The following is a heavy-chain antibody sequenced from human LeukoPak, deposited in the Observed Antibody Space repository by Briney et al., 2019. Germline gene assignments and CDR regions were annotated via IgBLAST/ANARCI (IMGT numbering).Heavy chain of an antibody. CDR2: IYPGDSDT. D-gene: IGHD3-16*02. J-gene: IGHJ4*02. CDR1: GYSFTSYW. V-gene: IGHV5-51*01. CDR3: ARAYYDYVWGSHRQSTHFDY. Sequence: GESLKISCKGSGYSFTSYWIGWVRQMPGKGLEWMGIIYPGDSDTRYSPSFQGQVTISADKSISTAYLQWSSLKDSDTAMYYCARAYYDYVWGSHRQSTHFDYWGQGTLVTVSS.